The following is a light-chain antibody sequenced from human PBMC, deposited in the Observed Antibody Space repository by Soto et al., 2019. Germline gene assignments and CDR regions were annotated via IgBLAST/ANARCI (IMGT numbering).Light chain of an antibody. CDR3: SSYAGSNNLVL. CDR1: SSDIGAYKS. CDR2: DVS. V-gene: IGLV2-8*01. Sequence: SVLTQPPSASGSPGQSVTISCTGTSSDIGAYKSVSWYQQHPGKAPKLIIFDVSARPSGVPDRFSGSKSGNAASLTVSGLQAEDEADYYCSSYAGSNNLVLFGGGTKVTVL. J-gene: IGLJ2*01.